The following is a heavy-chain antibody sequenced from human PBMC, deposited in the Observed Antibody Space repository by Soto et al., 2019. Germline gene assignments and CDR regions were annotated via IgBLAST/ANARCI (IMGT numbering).Heavy chain of an antibody. CDR3: ASLATIRVGATTDYYYGMDV. V-gene: IGHV4-34*01. Sequence: SETLSLTCAVYGGSFSGYYWSWIRQPPGKGLEWIGEIYHGGTNFYNPSLKSRVAISVDTSKNQFSLKLSSVTAADTAVYYCASLATIRVGATTDYYYGMDVWGQGTTVTASS. CDR2: IYHGGTN. D-gene: IGHD1-26*01. CDR1: GGSFSGYY. J-gene: IGHJ6*02.